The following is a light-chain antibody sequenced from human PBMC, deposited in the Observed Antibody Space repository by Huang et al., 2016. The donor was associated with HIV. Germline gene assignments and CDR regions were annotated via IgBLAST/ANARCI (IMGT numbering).Light chain of an antibody. J-gene: IGKJ1*01. CDR1: QGSSNS. V-gene: IGKV1-NL1*01. Sequence: DIQMTQSPSSLSAAVGDRVTITCRASQGSSNSLAWYQQKPGKAPELMLYGASGLESGVPSRFSGSGSGTEYTLTISSLQPEDFATYYCRQYYSAPWTFGQGTRVEIK. CDR2: GAS. CDR3: RQYYSAPWT.